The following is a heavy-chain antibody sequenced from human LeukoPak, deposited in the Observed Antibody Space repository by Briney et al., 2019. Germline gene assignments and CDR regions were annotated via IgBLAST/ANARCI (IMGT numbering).Heavy chain of an antibody. Sequence: SETLSHTCTVSGGSISSSSYYWGWIRQPPGKGLEWIGSIYYSGSTYYNPSLKSRVTISVDTSKSQFSLKLTSVTAADTAVYYCARRRYTSGYLDYWGQGTLVTVSS. D-gene: IGHD3-22*01. CDR2: IYYSGST. CDR3: ARRRYTSGYLDY. V-gene: IGHV4-39*07. J-gene: IGHJ4*02. CDR1: GGSISSSSYY.